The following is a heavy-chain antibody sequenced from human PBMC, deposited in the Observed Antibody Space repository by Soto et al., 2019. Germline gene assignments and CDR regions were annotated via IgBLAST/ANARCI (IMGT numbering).Heavy chain of an antibody. CDR2: ISYDGSNK. J-gene: IGHJ1*01. V-gene: IGHV3-30-3*01. Sequence: GGSLRLSCAASGFTFSSYAMHWVRQAPGKGLEWVAVISYDGSNKYYADSVKGRFTISRDNSKNTLYLQMNSLRAEDTAVYYCARDLDGLHDDTSGPFPRPGWGQGTLVTVSS. D-gene: IGHD3-22*01. CDR1: GFTFSSYA. CDR3: ARDLDGLHDDTSGPFPRPG.